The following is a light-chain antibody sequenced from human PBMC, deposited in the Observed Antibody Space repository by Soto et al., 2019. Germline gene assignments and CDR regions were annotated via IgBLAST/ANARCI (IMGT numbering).Light chain of an antibody. CDR1: ENIFKF. Sequence: DILLIQSPATLSASVGDRITITCRASENIFKFLAWYQQRSGSAPNLLIYAASDLERGVPSRFSGRGSGTEFTLTIDNQQPNDSATYCCQHYHSQSITFGGGTQVDVK. CDR3: QHYHSQSIT. J-gene: IGKJ4*01. CDR2: AAS. V-gene: IGKV1-5*01.